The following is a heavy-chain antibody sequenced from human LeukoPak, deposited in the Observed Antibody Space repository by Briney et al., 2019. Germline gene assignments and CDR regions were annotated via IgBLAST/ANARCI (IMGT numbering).Heavy chain of an antibody. J-gene: IGHJ4*02. Sequence: VASVKVSCEASGGTFSSHTISWVRQAPGQGLEWMGRTIPIFGTANYAQKFQGRVTITTDESTSAAYMELSSLRSEDTALYYCASRLEGSSGYSAFDYWGQGTLVTVSS. CDR2: TIPIFGTA. V-gene: IGHV1-69*05. D-gene: IGHD3-22*01. CDR3: ASRLEGSSGYSAFDY. CDR1: GGTFSSHT.